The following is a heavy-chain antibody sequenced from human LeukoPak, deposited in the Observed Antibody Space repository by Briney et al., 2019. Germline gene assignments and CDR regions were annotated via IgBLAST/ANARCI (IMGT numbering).Heavy chain of an antibody. D-gene: IGHD4-11*01. V-gene: IGHV1-69*05. J-gene: IGHJ4*02. Sequence: KTGESLKISCKGSGYSFTSYWIGWVRQAPGQGLEWMGRIIPIFGTANYAQKFQGRVTITTDESTSTAYMELSSLRSEDTAVYYCARDWSDQDYSLVGWGQGTLVTVSS. CDR2: IIPIFGTA. CDR1: GYSFTSYW. CDR3: ARDWSDQDYSLVG.